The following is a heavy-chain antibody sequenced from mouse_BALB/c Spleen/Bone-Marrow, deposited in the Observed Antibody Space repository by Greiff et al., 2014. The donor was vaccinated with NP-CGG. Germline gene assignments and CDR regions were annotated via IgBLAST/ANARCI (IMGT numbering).Heavy chain of an antibody. CDR2: INPYNGGT. CDR1: GYSFTGYT. V-gene: IGHV1-18*01. D-gene: IGHD1-1*01. Sequence: VQLKESGPELVKPGASMKISCKTSGYSFTGYTMNWVKQSHGKNLEWIGLINPYNGGTSYNQNFKGKATLTVDKSSSTAYMELLSLTSEGSAVYYCARDYYGSTSYYYAMDYWGQGTSVTVSS. CDR3: ARDYYGSTSYYYAMDY. J-gene: IGHJ4*01.